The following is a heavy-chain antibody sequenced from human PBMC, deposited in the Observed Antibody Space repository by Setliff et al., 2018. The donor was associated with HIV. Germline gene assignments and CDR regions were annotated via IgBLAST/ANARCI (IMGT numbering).Heavy chain of an antibody. V-gene: IGHV1-2*06. J-gene: IGHJ4*02. CDR3: ARDLFTVPSREGYDY. CDR1: GYTFGYNY. Sequence: ASVKVSCKTSGYTFGYNYIHWVRQAPGQGLEWMGRIAPNSGDTKYAQKFEGRVTVTRDTSINTVYMEVSSLRSDDTAVYYCARDLFTVPSREGYDYWGQGTLVTVSS. CDR2: IAPNSGDT. D-gene: IGHD1-26*01.